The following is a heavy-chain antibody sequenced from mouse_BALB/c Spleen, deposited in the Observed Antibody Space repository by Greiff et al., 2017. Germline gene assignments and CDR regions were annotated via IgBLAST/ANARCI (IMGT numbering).Heavy chain of an antibody. J-gene: IGHJ4*01. D-gene: IGHD4-1*01. CDR2: IYWDDDK. V-gene: IGHV8-12*01. CDR3: ARDWANAMDY. Sequence: QVTLKVSGPGILQPSQTLSLTCSFSGFSLSTSGMGVSWIRQPSGKGLEWLAHIYWDDDKRYNPSLKSRLTISKDTSRNQVFLKITSVDTADTATYYCARDWANAMDYWGQGTSVTVSS. CDR1: GFSLSTSGMG.